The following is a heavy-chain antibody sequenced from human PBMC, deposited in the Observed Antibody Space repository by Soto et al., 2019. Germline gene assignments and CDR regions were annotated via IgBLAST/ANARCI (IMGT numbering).Heavy chain of an antibody. CDR2: INPRDDST. CDR1: GHTFTNYY. D-gene: IGHD5-12*01. J-gene: IGHJ4*02. V-gene: IGHV1-46*04. CDR3: AREGDGYKYFDQ. Sequence: QVQLVQSGAEVKKPGASLKVSCKASGHTFTNYYMHWVRQAPGQGLEWMGLINPRDDSTSYAQKLQGRVTVTRDTSTSTVYMELSSLRSDDTAVYYCAREGDGYKYFDQWGQGTLVTVSS.